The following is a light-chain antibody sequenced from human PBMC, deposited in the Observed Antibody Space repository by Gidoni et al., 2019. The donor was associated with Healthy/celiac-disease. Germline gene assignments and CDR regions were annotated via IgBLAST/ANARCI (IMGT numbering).Light chain of an antibody. V-gene: IGKV3-20*01. CDR2: GAS. Sequence: EIVLTQSPGTLSLSPGERATLSCRASQSVSSSYLAWYQQKPGQAPRLLIYGASSRATGIPDRFSGRGSGTDFTLTISRLEPEDFAVSYCQQYGSSPLLTFGGGTKVEIK. CDR1: QSVSSSY. J-gene: IGKJ4*01. CDR3: QQYGSSPLLT.